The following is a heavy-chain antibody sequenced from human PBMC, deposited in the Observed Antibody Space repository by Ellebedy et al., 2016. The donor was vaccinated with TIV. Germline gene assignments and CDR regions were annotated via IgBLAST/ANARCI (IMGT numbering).Heavy chain of an antibody. V-gene: IGHV3-33*01. CDR2: IWYDGSNK. D-gene: IGHD3-10*01. CDR3: TRDLMASNWFDP. CDR1: GFTFSSYG. Sequence: PGGSLRLSCAASGFTFSSYGMHWVRQAPGKGLEWVAVIWYDGSNKYDADSVKGRFTIPSDNAKNTLYLQMNSLRTEDTAVYYCTRDLMASNWFDPWGQGTLVTVSS. J-gene: IGHJ5*02.